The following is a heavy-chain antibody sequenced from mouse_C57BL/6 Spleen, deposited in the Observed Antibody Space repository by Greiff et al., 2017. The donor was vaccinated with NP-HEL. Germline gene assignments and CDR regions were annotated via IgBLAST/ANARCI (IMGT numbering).Heavy chain of an antibody. J-gene: IGHJ1*03. Sequence: VQLQQSGPELVKPGASVKIPCKASGYTFTDYNMDWVKQSHGKSLEWIGDINPNNGGTIYNQKFKGKATLTVDKSSSTAYMELRSLTSEDTAVYYCAREAIYYDYDRYFDVWGTGTTVTVSS. CDR2: INPNNGGT. V-gene: IGHV1-18*01. CDR3: AREAIYYDYDRYFDV. CDR1: GYTFTDYN. D-gene: IGHD2-4*01.